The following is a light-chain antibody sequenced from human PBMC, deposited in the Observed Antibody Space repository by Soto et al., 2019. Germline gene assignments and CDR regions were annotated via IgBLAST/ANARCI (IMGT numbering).Light chain of an antibody. CDR2: VERSGRN. J-gene: IGLJ3*02. CDR1: SGHSTYT. V-gene: IGLV4-60*03. Sequence: QLVLTQSSSASASLGSSVKITCTLSSGHSTYTIAWHQQQPGKAPRYLMKVERSGRNNKGSGVPDRFSGSSSGADRYLTISNLQSEDEADYSCETWDSNTHAVFGGGTKLTVL. CDR3: ETWDSNTHAV.